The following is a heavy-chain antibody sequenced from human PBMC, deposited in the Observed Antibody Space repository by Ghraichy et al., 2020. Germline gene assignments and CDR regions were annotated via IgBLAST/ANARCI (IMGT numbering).Heavy chain of an antibody. V-gene: IGHV3-23*01. J-gene: IGHJ3*02. CDR3: AKKSCIATRCPSGGTAFDI. Sequence: GGSLRLSCAASGFTFSNYAMSWVRQAPGRGLEWVAHISASGDTPYFADSVRGRFSISRDNSKNTLSLQMTSPRAEDTALYFCAKKSCIATRCPSGGTAFDIWGQGTMVTVSS. CDR1: GFTFSNYA. D-gene: IGHD2-2*01. CDR2: ISASGDTP.